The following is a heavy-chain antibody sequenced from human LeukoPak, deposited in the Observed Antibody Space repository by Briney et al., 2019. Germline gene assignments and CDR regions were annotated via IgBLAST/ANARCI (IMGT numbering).Heavy chain of an antibody. CDR1: GGSLSSYY. Sequence: SETLSLTCAVYGGSLSSYYWSWVRQSPGKGLEWIGEMHRDGRSDYNPSLGSRVTISVDASKNQFSLYLRSMTAADTAAYYCARGIKRYYYYGLGSFPYDSWGQGSLVTVSS. D-gene: IGHD3-10*01. J-gene: IGHJ4*02. CDR2: MHRDGRS. CDR3: ARGIKRYYYYGLGSFPYDS. V-gene: IGHV4-34*01.